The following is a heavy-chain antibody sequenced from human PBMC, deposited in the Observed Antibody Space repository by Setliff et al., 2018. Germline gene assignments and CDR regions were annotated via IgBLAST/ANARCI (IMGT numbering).Heavy chain of an antibody. Sequence: SGPTLVNPTETLTLTCTVSGFSLSNARMGVSWIRQPPGKALEWLAHIFSNDEKSYSTSLKSRLTISKDTSKSQVVLTMTNMDPVDTATYYCARIYCSGGSCLYYFDYWGQGTLVTVSS. CDR2: IFSNDEK. J-gene: IGHJ4*02. CDR1: GFSLSNARMG. D-gene: IGHD2-15*01. V-gene: IGHV2-26*01. CDR3: ARIYCSGGSCLYYFDY.